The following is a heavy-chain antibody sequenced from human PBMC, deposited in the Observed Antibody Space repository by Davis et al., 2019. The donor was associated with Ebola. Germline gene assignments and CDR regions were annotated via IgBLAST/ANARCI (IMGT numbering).Heavy chain of an antibody. CDR3: ARGASYYCYGMDV. CDR2: IYYSGST. J-gene: IGHJ6*02. V-gene: IGHV4-31*03. Sequence: MPSETLSLTCTVSGGSISSGGYYWSCIRQHPGKGLEWIGYIYYSGSTYYNPSLKSRVTISVDTSKNQFSLKLSSVTAADTAVYYCARGASYYCYGMDVWGQGTTVTVSS. CDR1: GGSISSGGYY.